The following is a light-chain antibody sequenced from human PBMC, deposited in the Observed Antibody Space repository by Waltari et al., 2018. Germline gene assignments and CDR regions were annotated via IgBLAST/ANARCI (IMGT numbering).Light chain of an antibody. CDR3: CSYAGSYFYV. CDR2: EVS. J-gene: IGLJ1*01. Sequence: QSALAQPPSASGSPGQSVTISCTGTSSDVGGYHYVSWYQQHPGKAPKLMIYEVSKRPSGVPDRFSGSKSGNTASLTISGLQAEDEADYYCCSYAGSYFYVFGTGTKVTVL. V-gene: IGLV2-8*01. CDR1: SSDVGGYHY.